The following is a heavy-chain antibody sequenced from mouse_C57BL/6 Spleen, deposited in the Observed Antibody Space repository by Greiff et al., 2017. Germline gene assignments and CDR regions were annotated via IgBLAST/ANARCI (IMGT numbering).Heavy chain of an antibody. Sequence: EVQLVESGGDLVKPGGSLKLSCAASGFTFSSYGMSWVRQTPDKRLAWVATISSGGSYTYYPDSVKGRFTISRDNAKNTLYLQMSSLKSEDTAMYYCARQELTGFDYWGQGTTLTVSS. D-gene: IGHD4-1*01. V-gene: IGHV5-6*01. CDR3: ARQELTGFDY. CDR2: ISSGGSYT. J-gene: IGHJ2*01. CDR1: GFTFSSYG.